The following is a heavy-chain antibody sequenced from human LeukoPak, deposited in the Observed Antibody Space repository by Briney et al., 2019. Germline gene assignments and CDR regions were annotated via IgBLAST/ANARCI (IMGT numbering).Heavy chain of an antibody. Sequence: GGSLRLSCADSRFTFSSYEMNWVRQAPGKGLEWVSYISSSGSTIYYADSVKGRFTLSRDKAKNSLYLQMNSLRAEDTAVYYCARGGSGWDDWFDPWGQGTLVTVSS. V-gene: IGHV3-48*03. J-gene: IGHJ5*02. CDR1: RFTFSSYE. D-gene: IGHD6-19*01. CDR2: ISSSGSTI. CDR3: ARGGSGWDDWFDP.